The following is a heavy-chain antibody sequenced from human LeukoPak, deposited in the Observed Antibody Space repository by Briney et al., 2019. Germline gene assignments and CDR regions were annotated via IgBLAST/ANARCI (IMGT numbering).Heavy chain of an antibody. CDR2: INHSGST. CDR1: GGSFSGYY. V-gene: IGHV4-34*01. CDR3: ARVGPGERDSSSYYLDY. D-gene: IGHD3-22*01. Sequence: PSETLSLTCAVYGGSFSGYYWSWIRQPPGKGLEWIGEINHSGSTNYNPSLKSRVTISVDKSKNQFSLKLSSVTAADTAVYYCARVGPGERDSSSYYLDYWGQGTLVTVSS. J-gene: IGHJ4*02.